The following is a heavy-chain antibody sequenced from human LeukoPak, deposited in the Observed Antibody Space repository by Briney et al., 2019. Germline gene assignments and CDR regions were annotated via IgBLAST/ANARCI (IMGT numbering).Heavy chain of an antibody. V-gene: IGHV3-48*01. CDR3: ARVGYTVPDY. D-gene: IGHD4-11*01. Sequence: GGSLRLSCAASGFTFSSYSMKWVRQAAGKGLEWVSYISSSSSTIYYADSVKGRFTISRDNAKNSLYLQMNSLRAEDTAVYYCARVGYTVPDYWGQGTLVTVSS. CDR2: ISSSSSTI. J-gene: IGHJ4*02. CDR1: GFTFSSYS.